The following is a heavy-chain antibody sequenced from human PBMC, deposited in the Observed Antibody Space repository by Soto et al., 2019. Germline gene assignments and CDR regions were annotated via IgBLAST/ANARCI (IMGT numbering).Heavy chain of an antibody. J-gene: IGHJ4*02. CDR2: IAGGSGNT. V-gene: IGHV1-3*01. Sequence: QVQLVQSGAEVKKPGASVKVSCKASGYTFTSYALHWVRQAPGQRLEWMGWIAGGSGNTKYSQIFQGRVTITRDTSASTAYMELNSLRSEDTAVYYCARDESGSNDYWGQGTLVTVSS. CDR1: GYTFTSYA. D-gene: IGHD1-26*01. CDR3: ARDESGSNDY.